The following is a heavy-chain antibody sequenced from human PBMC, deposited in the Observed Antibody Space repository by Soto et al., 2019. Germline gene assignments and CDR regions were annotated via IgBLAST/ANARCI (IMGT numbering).Heavy chain of an antibody. CDR1: GFTFSSYS. Sequence: GGSLRLSCAASGFTFSSYSMNWVRQAPGKGLEWVSSISSSSSYIYYADSVKGRFTISRDNAKNSLYLQMNSLRAEDTAVYYCARDRGYSYGPFDYSGPGTMVTVSS. CDR2: ISSSSSYI. CDR3: ARDRGYSYGPFDY. D-gene: IGHD5-18*01. V-gene: IGHV3-21*01. J-gene: IGHJ4*02.